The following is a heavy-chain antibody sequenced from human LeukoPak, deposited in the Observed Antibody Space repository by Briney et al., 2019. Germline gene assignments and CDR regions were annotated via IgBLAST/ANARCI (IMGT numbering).Heavy chain of an antibody. D-gene: IGHD7-27*01. CDR1: GGSISSDY. CDR2: IYYSGTT. CDR3: ARGANWGSPDY. J-gene: IGHJ4*02. Sequence: SETLSLTCTVSGGSISSDYWSWIRQSPGKGLEWIGYIYYSGTTSYNPSLKSRVTISLDTSKNQFSLKLSSVTAADAAVYYCARGANWGSPDYWGQGTLVTVSS. V-gene: IGHV4-59*01.